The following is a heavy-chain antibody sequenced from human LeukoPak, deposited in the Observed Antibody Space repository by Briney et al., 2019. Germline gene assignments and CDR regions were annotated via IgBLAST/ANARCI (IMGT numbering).Heavy chain of an antibody. CDR3: ARESSDDYGSYYFDY. D-gene: IGHD4-17*01. CDR1: GYTFTGYY. CDR2: INPNSGGT. J-gene: IGHJ4*02. Sequence: ASVKVSCKASGYTFTGYYMHWVRQAPGQGLEWMGWINPNSGGTNYAQKFQGRVTMTRDTSISTAYMELSRLRSDDTAVYYCARESSDDYGSYYFDYWGQGTLVTVSS. V-gene: IGHV1-2*02.